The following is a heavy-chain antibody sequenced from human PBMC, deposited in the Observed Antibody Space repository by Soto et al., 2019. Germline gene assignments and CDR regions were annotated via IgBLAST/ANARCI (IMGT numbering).Heavy chain of an antibody. CDR2: ISGSGGST. CDR3: AKDRVGLAPIYYYYGMDV. CDR1: GFTFSSYA. D-gene: IGHD1-26*01. Sequence: GGSLRLSCAASGFTFSSYAMSWVRQAPGKGLEWVSAISGSGGSTYYADSVKGRFTISRDNSKNTLYLQMNSLRAEDTAVYYCAKDRVGLAPIYYYYGMDVWGQGTTVTVSS. V-gene: IGHV3-23*01. J-gene: IGHJ6*02.